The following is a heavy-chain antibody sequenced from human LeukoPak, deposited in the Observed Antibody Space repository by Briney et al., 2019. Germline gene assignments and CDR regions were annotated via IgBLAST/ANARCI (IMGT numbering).Heavy chain of an antibody. V-gene: IGHV4-34*01. CDR3: ARLPSIAARKTRNWFDP. CDR1: GGSFSGYY. J-gene: IGHJ5*02. CDR2: INHSGST. D-gene: IGHD6-6*01. Sequence: SETLSLTCAVYGGSFSGYYWSWIRQPPGKGLEWIGEINHSGSTNYNPSLKSRVTISVDTSKSQFSLKLSSVTAADTAVYYCARLPSIAARKTRNWFDPWGQGTLVTVSS.